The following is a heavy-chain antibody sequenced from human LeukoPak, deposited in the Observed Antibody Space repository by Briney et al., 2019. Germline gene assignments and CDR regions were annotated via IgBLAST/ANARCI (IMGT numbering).Heavy chain of an antibody. CDR1: GYTFTGYY. CDR2: INPNSGGT. V-gene: IGHV1-2*02. J-gene: IGHJ3*02. CDR3: ARPKGALREFFEAFDI. Sequence: ASVKVSCKASGYTFTGYYLHWVRQAPGQGLEWMGWINPNSGGTNYAQKFQGRVTMTRDTSIITVYMELSRLRSDDTAVYYCARPKGALREFFEAFDIWGQGTMVTVSS. D-gene: IGHD4-17*01.